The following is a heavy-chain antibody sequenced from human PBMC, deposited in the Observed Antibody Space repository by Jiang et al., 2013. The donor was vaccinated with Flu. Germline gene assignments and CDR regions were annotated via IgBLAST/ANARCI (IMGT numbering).Heavy chain of an antibody. CDR3: VRDDSAYYYDLGDYSYGMDV. Sequence: YGAEVKKPGAAVKVSCKASGYTFTSYGINWVRQAPGQGLEWLGRISANKGNTKYARRIQGRVTMTTETSTTTAYMELKSLRFDDTAIYYCVRDDSAYYYDLGDYSYGMDV. D-gene: IGHD3-22*01. CDR2: ISANKGNT. J-gene: IGHJ6*01. CDR1: GYTFTSYG. V-gene: IGHV1-18*04.